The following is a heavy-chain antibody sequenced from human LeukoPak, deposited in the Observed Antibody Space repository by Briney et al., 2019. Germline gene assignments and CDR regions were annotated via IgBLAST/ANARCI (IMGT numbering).Heavy chain of an antibody. CDR1: GGTFSSYA. J-gene: IGHJ4*02. V-gene: IGHV1-69*05. CDR3: ARGPPPAIAAAHFDY. D-gene: IGHD6-13*01. CDR2: IISIFGTA. Sequence: SVKVSCKASGGTFSSYAISWVRQAPGQGLEWMGRIISIFGTANYAQKFQGRVTITTDESTSTAYMELSSLRSEDTAVYYCARGPPPAIAAAHFDYWGQGTLVTVSS.